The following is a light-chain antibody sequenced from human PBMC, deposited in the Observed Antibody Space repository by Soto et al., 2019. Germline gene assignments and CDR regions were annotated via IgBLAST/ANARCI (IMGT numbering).Light chain of an antibody. V-gene: IGKV3-20*01. CDR1: QSVNSNY. J-gene: IGKJ1*01. CDR2: GAT. Sequence: EIVLTQSPATLSLSPGERATLSCRASQSVNSNYVAWYQHKPGQGPRLLFYGATHRATGIPDRISGSGSGTDFTLTISRLEPEDFAVYCCQQYGNSPPTFGEGTKVEIK. CDR3: QQYGNSPPT.